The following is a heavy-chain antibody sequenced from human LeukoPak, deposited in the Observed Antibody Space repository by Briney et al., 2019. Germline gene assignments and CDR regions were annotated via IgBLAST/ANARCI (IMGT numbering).Heavy chain of an antibody. CDR2: IYYSGST. V-gene: IGHV4-30-4*08. Sequence: SQTLSLTCTVSGGSISSGDYYWGWLRQPPGKGLEWIGYIYYSGSTYYNPSLKSRVTISVDTSKNQFSLKLSSVTAADTAVYYCARDHYYEFYAFDIWGQGTMVTVSS. J-gene: IGHJ3*02. CDR3: ARDHYYEFYAFDI. D-gene: IGHD3-22*01. CDR1: GGSISSGDYY.